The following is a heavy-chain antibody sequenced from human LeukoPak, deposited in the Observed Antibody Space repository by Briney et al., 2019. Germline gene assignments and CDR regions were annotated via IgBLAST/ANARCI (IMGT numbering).Heavy chain of an antibody. CDR2: INPSGGST. Sequence: ASVKVSCKASGYTFTSYYMHWVRQAPGQGLEWMGIINPSGGSTSYAQKFQGRVTMTRDTSTSTVYKELSSLRSEDTAVYYCARDPIPLGYYYYGMDVWGKGTTVTVSS. CDR3: ARDPIPLGYYYYGMDV. CDR1: GYTFTSYY. J-gene: IGHJ6*04. D-gene: IGHD3-16*01. V-gene: IGHV1-46*01.